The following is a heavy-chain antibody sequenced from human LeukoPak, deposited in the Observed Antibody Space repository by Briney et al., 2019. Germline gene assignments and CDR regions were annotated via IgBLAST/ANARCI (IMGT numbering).Heavy chain of an antibody. D-gene: IGHD3-22*01. CDR1: GFTFSAYA. J-gene: IGHJ4*02. V-gene: IGHV3-64D*09. CDR2: INSNGRST. Sequence: PGGSLRLSCSASGFTFSAYAIHWVRQAPGKGLEYVSAINSNGRSTYYADSVKGRFTISRDNSKNTVFLQMSSLRPDDTAVYYCVKERVVTTSAFDYWGQGTLVTVSS. CDR3: VKERVVTTSAFDY.